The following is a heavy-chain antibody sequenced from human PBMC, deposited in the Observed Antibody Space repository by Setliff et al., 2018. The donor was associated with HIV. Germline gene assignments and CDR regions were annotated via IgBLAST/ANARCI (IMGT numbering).Heavy chain of an antibody. V-gene: IGHV4-31*03. CDR2: IYYSGST. CDR1: GGSISSGGYY. CDR3: ARDRGPITHNAFDI. D-gene: IGHD3-10*01. J-gene: IGHJ3*02. Sequence: NPSETLSLTCTVSGGSISSGGYYWSWIRQHPGKGLEWIGYIYYSGSTYYNPSLKSRVTISVDTSKNQFSLKLSSVTAADTAVYYCARDRGPITHNAFDIWGQGTMVTVSS.